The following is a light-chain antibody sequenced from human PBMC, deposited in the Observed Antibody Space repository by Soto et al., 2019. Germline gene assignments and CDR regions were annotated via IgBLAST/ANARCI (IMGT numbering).Light chain of an antibody. CDR1: QSISTW. CDR3: QHYNTYSWT. Sequence: DIQLTQSPSTLSASVGARVTITCRASQSISTWLAWYQQKPGKAPKLLIFDASILESGLPSRFSGSGSGTEFSLTITSLQPDDFATYHCQHYNTYSWTFGQGTKVEIK. CDR2: DAS. V-gene: IGKV1-5*01. J-gene: IGKJ1*01.